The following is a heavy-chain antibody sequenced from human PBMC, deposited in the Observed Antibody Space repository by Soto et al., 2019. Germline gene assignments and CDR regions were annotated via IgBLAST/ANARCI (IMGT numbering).Heavy chain of an antibody. V-gene: IGHV4-4*02. Sequence: SETLSLTCAVSGDSISSSNWWSWVRQPPGKGLEWIGEMHHSGSANYNPSLRSRVTISLDKSKNQFSLKLNSVTAADTAVYYCAAANSWRLDYWGQGTLVTVSS. CDR3: AAANSWRLDY. CDR2: MHHSGSA. D-gene: IGHD6-13*01. CDR1: GDSISSSNW. J-gene: IGHJ4*02.